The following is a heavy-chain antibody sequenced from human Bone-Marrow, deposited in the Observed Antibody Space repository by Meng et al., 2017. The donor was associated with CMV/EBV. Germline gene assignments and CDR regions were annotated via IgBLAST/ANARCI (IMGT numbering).Heavy chain of an antibody. J-gene: IGHJ6*02. Sequence: GESLKISCAASGFTFSSYAMSWVRQAPGKGLEWVSAISGSGGSTYYADSVKGRFTISRDNAENSLYLQMNSLRAEDTAIYYWSRAMLPVRLRLVTDGMDVWGHGTTVTVSS. D-gene: IGHD3-16*01. V-gene: IGHV3-23*01. CDR3: SRAMLPVRLRLVTDGMDV. CDR1: GFTFSSYA. CDR2: ISGSGGST.